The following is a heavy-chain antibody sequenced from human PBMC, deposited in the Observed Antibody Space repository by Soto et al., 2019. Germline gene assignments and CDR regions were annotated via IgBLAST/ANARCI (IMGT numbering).Heavy chain of an antibody. J-gene: IGHJ3*02. CDR2: MSHSGGT. Sequence: QVQLQQWGAGLLKPSETLSLTCAVFGGSVNSGNYYWSWIRQPPGKGLEWIGEMSHSGGTHFNPSLKSRATISVDPSKNQFSLKMSSVTAADTALYYWARVERGTATTVVDAFDIWGPGTMVTVSS. CDR1: GGSVNSGNYY. D-gene: IGHD1-1*01. CDR3: ARVERGTATTVVDAFDI. V-gene: IGHV4-34*01.